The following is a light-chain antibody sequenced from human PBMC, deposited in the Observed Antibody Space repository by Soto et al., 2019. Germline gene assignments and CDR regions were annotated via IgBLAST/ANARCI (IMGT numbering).Light chain of an antibody. J-gene: IGKJ3*01. CDR2: GAS. CDR1: QSVSSSY. CDR3: QQYDNLLT. Sequence: EIVLTQSPGTLSLSPGERATLSCRASQSVSSSYLAWYQQKPGQAPRLLIYGASSRATGIPDRFSGSGSGTDFTLTISRLEPEDFAVYYCQQYDNLLTFGPGTKVDIK. V-gene: IGKV3-20*01.